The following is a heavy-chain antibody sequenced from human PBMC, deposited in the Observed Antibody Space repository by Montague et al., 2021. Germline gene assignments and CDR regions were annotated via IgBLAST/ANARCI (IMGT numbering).Heavy chain of an antibody. Sequence: SLRLSCAASGFIFYKSWMHWVRQASGKGLEWVSRVNGDGTSITYVDSVKGRFTVSRDNAKNTVYVQMNTLRAEDTAVYYCVKGGYYSYDALEIWGQGTVVTVPS. CDR3: VKGGYYSYDALEI. J-gene: IGHJ3*02. CDR2: VNGDGTSI. D-gene: IGHD3-22*01. V-gene: IGHV3-74*03. CDR1: GFIFYKSW.